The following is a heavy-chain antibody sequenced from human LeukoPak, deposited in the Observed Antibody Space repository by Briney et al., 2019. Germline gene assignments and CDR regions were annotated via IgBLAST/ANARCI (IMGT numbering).Heavy chain of an antibody. CDR1: GYTFTSYG. Sequence: ASVKVSCKASGYTFTSYGLSWVRQAPGQGLEWMGWISAYNGNTNYAQKLQGRVTMTTDTSTSTAYMELRSLRSDDTAVYYCARAEDSSGYYSFDYWGQGTLVTVSS. CDR2: ISAYNGNT. D-gene: IGHD3-22*01. V-gene: IGHV1-18*01. J-gene: IGHJ4*02. CDR3: ARAEDSSGYYSFDY.